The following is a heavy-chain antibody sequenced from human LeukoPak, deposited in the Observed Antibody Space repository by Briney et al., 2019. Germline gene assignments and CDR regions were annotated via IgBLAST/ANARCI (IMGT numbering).Heavy chain of an antibody. CDR2: FDPKDAET. CDR3: ATITYSHDSSGTFDY. Sequence: ASVKVSCKVSGYTLTEVSVHWVRQAPGKGLEWMGGFDPKDAETIYAQKFQGRVTMTEDTSTDTAYMELSSLRSEDTAVYYCATITYSHDSSGTFDYWGQGTLVTVSS. D-gene: IGHD3-22*01. J-gene: IGHJ4*02. V-gene: IGHV1-24*01. CDR1: GYTLTEVS.